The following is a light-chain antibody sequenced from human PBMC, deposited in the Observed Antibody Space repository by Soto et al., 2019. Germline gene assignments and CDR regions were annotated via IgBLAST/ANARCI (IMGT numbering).Light chain of an antibody. J-gene: IGKJ1*01. V-gene: IGKV1-5*03. CDR2: KAS. CDR1: QSISSW. CDR3: QHYNTYST. Sequence: DIQMTQSPSTLSASVGDRFIITCRASQSISSWLAWYQQKPGKAPKLLIYKASSLESGVPSRFSGSGSGTEFTLTISSLQPDDFATYYCQHYNTYSTFGQGTKVDI.